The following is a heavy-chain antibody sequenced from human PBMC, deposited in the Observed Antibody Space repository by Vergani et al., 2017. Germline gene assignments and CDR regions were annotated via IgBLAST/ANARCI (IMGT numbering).Heavy chain of an antibody. V-gene: IGHV4-59*12. Sequence: QVQLPESGPGLVKPSETLSLPCPVSGGSLSSYYWSWIRQPPGKGLAWIGYIYYSGSTNYNPSLKSRVTISVDTSQNQFPLKLSSVTAADTAVYYWARVVSVSYSSYAGWFDHWGQGTLVTVSS. D-gene: IGHD4-11*01. CDR3: ARVVSVSYSSYAGWFDH. CDR2: IYYSGST. CDR1: GGSLSSYY. J-gene: IGHJ5*02.